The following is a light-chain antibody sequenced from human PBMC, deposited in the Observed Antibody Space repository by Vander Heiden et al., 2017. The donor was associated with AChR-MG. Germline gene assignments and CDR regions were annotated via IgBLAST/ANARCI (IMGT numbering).Light chain of an antibody. Sequence: QSALTQPASVSGSPGQSIPISCTGPRSDIRDPPYVAWYQQHPGKAPKLIIDGVSGRPAGVSTRFSGSKAGNTASLTIAGLQTEDEAEYYCCSYTTDTTRLFGGGTKVTVL. CDR3: CSYTTDTTRL. CDR1: RSDIRDPPY. V-gene: IGLV2-14*03. CDR2: GVS. J-gene: IGLJ3*02.